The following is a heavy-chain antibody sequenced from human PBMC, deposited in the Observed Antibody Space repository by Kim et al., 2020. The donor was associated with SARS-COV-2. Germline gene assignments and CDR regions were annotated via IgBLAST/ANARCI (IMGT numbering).Heavy chain of an antibody. J-gene: IGHJ4*02. V-gene: IGHV1-3*01. D-gene: IGHD6-19*01. Sequence: FQGRVTITRDTSASTAYMELSSLRSEDTAVYYCARDFGYSSGWYSYYFDYWGQGTLVTVSS. CDR3: ARDFGYSSGWYSYYFDY.